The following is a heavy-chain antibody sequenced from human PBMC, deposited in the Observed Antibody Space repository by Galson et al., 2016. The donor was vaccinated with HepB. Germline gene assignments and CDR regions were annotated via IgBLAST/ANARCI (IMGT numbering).Heavy chain of an antibody. CDR2: IKSKTAVGTT. D-gene: IGHD2-21*01. Sequence: SLRLSCAASGFNFADAWMNWVRQAPGKGLEWAGRIKSKTAVGTTDYAAPVKGRFTISRDDSKNTLYLQMNSLKTEDTAMYYCVTRGGENNWGPGTLVTVSS. V-gene: IGHV3-15*01. CDR1: GFNFADAW. CDR3: VTRGGENN. J-gene: IGHJ4*02.